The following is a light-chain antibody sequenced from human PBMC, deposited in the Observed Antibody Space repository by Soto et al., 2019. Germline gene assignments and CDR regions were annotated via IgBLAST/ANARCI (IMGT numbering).Light chain of an antibody. Sequence: EIVLTQSPATLSLSPGERATLSCRASQSLSSNLAWYQQKPGQAPRLLIYGASSRATGVPDRYSASGSGTDFTLTISRLEPEDFAVFFCQQYGTSEIIFGQGTRLEIK. CDR3: QQYGTSEII. J-gene: IGKJ5*01. V-gene: IGKV3-20*01. CDR1: QSLSSN. CDR2: GAS.